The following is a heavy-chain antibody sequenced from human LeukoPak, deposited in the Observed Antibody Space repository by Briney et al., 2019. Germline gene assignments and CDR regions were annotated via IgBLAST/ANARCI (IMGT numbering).Heavy chain of an antibody. CDR2: IYTSGST. D-gene: IGHD2-15*01. CDR3: ARVVVVAATSRSYYYYYMDV. CDR1: GGSISSGSYY. J-gene: IGHJ6*03. V-gene: IGHV4-61*02. Sequence: SQTLSLTCTVSGGSISSGSYYWSWIRQPAGKGLEWIGRIYTSGSTNYNPSLKSRVTISVDTSKNQSSLKLSSVTAADTAVYYCARVVVVAATSRSYYYYYMDVWGKGTTVTVSS.